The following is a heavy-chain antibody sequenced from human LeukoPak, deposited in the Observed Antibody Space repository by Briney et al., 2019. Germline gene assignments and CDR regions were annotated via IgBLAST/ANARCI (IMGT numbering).Heavy chain of an antibody. CDR1: GFTVSSNY. CDR2: IYSGGST. V-gene: IGHV3-53*01. D-gene: IGHD6-13*01. CDR3: AMAGQAAAGAFDI. Sequence: GGSLRLSCAASGFTVSSNYMTWVRQAPGKGLEWVSVIYSGGSTYYADSVKGRFTISRDNSKNTLYLQMNSLRAEDTAVYYCAMAGQAAAGAFDIWGQGTMVTVSS. J-gene: IGHJ3*02.